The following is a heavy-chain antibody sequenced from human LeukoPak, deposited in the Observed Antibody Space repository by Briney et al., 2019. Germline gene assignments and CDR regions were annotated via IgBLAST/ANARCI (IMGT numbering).Heavy chain of an antibody. J-gene: IGHJ4*02. CDR1: GYTFTNNW. CDR3: ARATYYYDSSGYFIDY. CDR2: ISPTGGST. D-gene: IGHD3-22*01. V-gene: IGHV1-46*01. Sequence: GASVKVSCKAFGYTFTNNWMHWVRQAPGQGPEWMGLISPTGGSTAYAQKFQGRVTLTRDMSTSTDYLELSSLRSEDTAVYYCARATYYYDSSGYFIDYWGQGTLVTVSS.